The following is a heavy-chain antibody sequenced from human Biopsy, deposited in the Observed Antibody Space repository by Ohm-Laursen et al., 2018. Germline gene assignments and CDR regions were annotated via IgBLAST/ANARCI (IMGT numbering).Heavy chain of an antibody. CDR2: IYYTGST. J-gene: IGHJ4*02. CDR3: ARRGSGGRSFDY. V-gene: IGHV4-59*08. Sequence: GTLSLTCAVSGGSISSYYWSWIRQPPGKGLEWIGYIYYTGSTNYNPSLKSQVTISVDMSKNQISLKLGSVTVADTAVFYCARRGSGGRSFDYWGQGSLVTVSS. CDR1: GGSISSYY. D-gene: IGHD2-15*01.